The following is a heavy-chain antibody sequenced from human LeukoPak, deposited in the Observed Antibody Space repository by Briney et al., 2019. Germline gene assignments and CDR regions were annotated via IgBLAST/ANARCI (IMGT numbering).Heavy chain of an antibody. J-gene: IGHJ4*02. CDR3: AKDPTPRIAAIW. CDR2: ISGSGGST. Sequence: GGSLRLSCAAPGFTFSSYAMSGVRQAPGKGLEWVSAISGSGGSTYYADSVKGRFTISRDNSKNTLYLQMNSLRAEDTAVYYCAKDPTPRIAAIWGGQGTLVTVSS. D-gene: IGHD6-25*01. V-gene: IGHV3-23*01. CDR1: GFTFSSYA.